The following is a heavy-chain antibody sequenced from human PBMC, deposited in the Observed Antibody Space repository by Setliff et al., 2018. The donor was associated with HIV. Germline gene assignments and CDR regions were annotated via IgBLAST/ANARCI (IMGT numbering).Heavy chain of an antibody. J-gene: IGHJ4*02. CDR2: IIPIFGTA. CDR1: GGTFSNYA. V-gene: IGHV1-69*13. Sequence: GASVKVSCKASGGTFSNYAINWVRQAPGQGLEWMGGIIPIFGTANHAQKLQGRVTITADEFTSTAYMELRYLRSDDTAVYYCARDRSYLDSWGQGTLVTVSS. CDR3: ARDRSYLDS.